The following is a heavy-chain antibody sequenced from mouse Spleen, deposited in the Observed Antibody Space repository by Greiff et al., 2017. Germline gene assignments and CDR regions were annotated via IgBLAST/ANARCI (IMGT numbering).Heavy chain of an antibody. J-gene: IGHJ4*01. D-gene: IGHD2-10*01. V-gene: IGHV1-52*01. CDR2: IDPSDSET. CDR1: GYTFTSYW. CDR3: ARRLLSGSMDY. Sequence: QVQLQQSGAELVRPGSSVKLSCKASGYTFTSYWMHWVKQRPIQGLEWIGNIDPSDSETHYNQKFKDKATLTVDKSSSTAYMQLSSLTSEDSAVYYCARRLLSGSMDYWGQGTSVTVSS.